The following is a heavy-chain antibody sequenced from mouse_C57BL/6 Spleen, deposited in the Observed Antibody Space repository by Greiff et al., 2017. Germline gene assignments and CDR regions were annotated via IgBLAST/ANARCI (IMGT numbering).Heavy chain of an antibody. J-gene: IGHJ3*01. Sequence: VQLQQSGAELVKPGASVKMSCKASGYTFTSYWITWVKQRPGQGLEWIGDIYPGSGSTNYNEKFKSKATLTVDTSSRTAYMQLSSLTSEDSAVYYCARSNDGYYWFAYWGQGTLVTVSA. V-gene: IGHV1-55*01. CDR2: IYPGSGST. CDR3: ARSNDGYYWFAY. D-gene: IGHD2-3*01. CDR1: GYTFTSYW.